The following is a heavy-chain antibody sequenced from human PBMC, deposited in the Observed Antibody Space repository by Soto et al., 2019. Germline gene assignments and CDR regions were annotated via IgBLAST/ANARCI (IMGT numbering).Heavy chain of an antibody. CDR1: GGTFVSSA. V-gene: IGHV1-69*01. CDR2: IIPILGTT. CDR3: AKKNPHGDSNKAWLDP. Sequence: QVQLLQSGTELRQPGSSVTISCTPSGGTFVSSAFAWVRQAPGGRIEWMGGIIPILGTTKYAEKFLGRLTIRAHDSSRTAFLELSSLTVDDTAVYFCAKKNPHGDSNKAWLDPWGQGTLVTVST. J-gene: IGHJ5*02. D-gene: IGHD2-8*01.